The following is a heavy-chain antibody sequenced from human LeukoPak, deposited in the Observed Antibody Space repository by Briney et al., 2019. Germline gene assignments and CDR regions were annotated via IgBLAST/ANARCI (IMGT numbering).Heavy chain of an antibody. V-gene: IGHV4-39*07. Sequence: PSETLSLTCTVSGGSISSSSYYWGWIRQPPGKGLEWIGSIYYSGSTYYNPSLKSRVTISVDTSKNQFSLKLSSVTAADTAVYYCARGEAAAGLGNWFDPWGQGTLVTVSS. J-gene: IGHJ5*02. D-gene: IGHD6-13*01. CDR1: GGSISSSSYY. CDR3: ARGEAAAGLGNWFDP. CDR2: IYYSGST.